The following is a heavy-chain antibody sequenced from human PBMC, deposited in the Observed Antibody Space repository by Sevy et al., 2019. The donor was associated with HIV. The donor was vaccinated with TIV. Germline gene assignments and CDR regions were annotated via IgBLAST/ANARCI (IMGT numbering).Heavy chain of an antibody. Sequence: GGSLRLSCAASGFSFSSYAMSWVRQTPGKGLEWVSAISGRGGSIYYADSVKGRFTISRDNSKNSLYLQMNSLRAEDTAVYYCAKGGFTMVRGVFDYWGEGTLVAVSS. D-gene: IGHD3-10*01. CDR3: AKGGFTMVRGVFDY. J-gene: IGHJ4*02. V-gene: IGHV3-23*01. CDR1: GFSFSSYA. CDR2: ISGRGGSI.